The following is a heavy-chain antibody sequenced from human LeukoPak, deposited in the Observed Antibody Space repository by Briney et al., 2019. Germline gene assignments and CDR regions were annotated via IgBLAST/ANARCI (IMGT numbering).Heavy chain of an antibody. J-gene: IGHJ3*02. D-gene: IGHD2-2*02. CDR1: GFTFDDYG. CDR3: ARCSRSSTDCYSAFDI. V-gene: IGHV3-20*04. Sequence: GGSLRLSCEASGFTFDDYGMSWVRQSTGKGLEWVSAITNWNGGSTGYADSVRGRFTISRDNAKNSLYLQMNSLRAEDTALNYCARCSRSSTDCYSAFDIWGQGTMVTVSS. CDR2: ITNWNGGST.